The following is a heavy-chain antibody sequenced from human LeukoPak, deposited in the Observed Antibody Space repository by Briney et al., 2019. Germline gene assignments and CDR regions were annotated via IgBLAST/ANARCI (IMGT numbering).Heavy chain of an antibody. CDR3: ARARGYSYGPDAFDI. CDR1: GGSFSGYY. J-gene: IGHJ3*02. V-gene: IGHV4-34*01. CDR2: INHSGST. D-gene: IGHD5-18*01. Sequence: SETLSLTCAVYGGSFSGYYWSWIRQPPGKGLEWIEEINHSGSTNYNPSLKSRVTISVDTSKNQFSLKLSSVTAADTAVYYCARARGYSYGPDAFDIWGQGTMVTVSS.